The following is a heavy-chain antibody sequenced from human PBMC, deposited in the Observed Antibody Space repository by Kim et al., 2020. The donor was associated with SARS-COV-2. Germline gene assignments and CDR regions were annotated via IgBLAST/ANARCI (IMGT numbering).Heavy chain of an antibody. Sequence: SETLSLTCTVSGGSISSGGYYWSWIRQHPGKGLEWIGYIYYSGSTYYNPSLKSRVTISVDTSKNQFSLKLSSVTAADTAVYYCARVGYDRTWPDYWGQGTLVTVSS. J-gene: IGHJ4*02. CDR1: GGSISSGGYY. V-gene: IGHV4-31*03. D-gene: IGHD5-18*01. CDR3: ARVGYDRTWPDY. CDR2: IYYSGST.